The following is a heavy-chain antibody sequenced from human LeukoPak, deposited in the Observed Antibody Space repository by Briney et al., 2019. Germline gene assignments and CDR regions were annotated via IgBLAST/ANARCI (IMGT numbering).Heavy chain of an antibody. CDR3: ARPSRDGYRYTFDY. J-gene: IGHJ4*02. V-gene: IGHV4-59*01. Sequence: SETLSLTCTVSGGSIGSYYWSWIRQPPGKGLEWIGYIYNSGSTNYSPSLKSRVSISVDTPKNQFSLRLSSVTAADTAVYYCARPSRDGYRYTFDYWGQGILVTVSS. D-gene: IGHD5-24*01. CDR2: IYNSGST. CDR1: GGSIGSYY.